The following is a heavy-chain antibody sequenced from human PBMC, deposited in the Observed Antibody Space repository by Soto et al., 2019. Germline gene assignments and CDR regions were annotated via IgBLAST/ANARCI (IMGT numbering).Heavy chain of an antibody. J-gene: IGHJ4*02. CDR2: VFTDGNT. CDR3: ATRIAPTGRYYFDS. V-gene: IGHV3-53*02. D-gene: IGHD6-13*01. CDR1: GFNVSRNY. Sequence: EVQLVETGGGLIQPGGSLRLSCAASGFNVSRNYMNWIRQAPGKGLEWVALVFTDGNTFYADSVKGRFTISRDSSNNTLSLQMNSLRAEDTAVYYCATRIAPTGRYYFDSWGQGTLVTVSS.